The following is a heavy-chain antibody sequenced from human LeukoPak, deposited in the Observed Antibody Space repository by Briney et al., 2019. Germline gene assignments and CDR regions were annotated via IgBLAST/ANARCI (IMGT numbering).Heavy chain of an antibody. D-gene: IGHD1-26*01. CDR1: GFTFSRYW. Sequence: GGSLRLSCAASGFTFSRYWMQWVRQAPGKGLVWVSRINSDGSSTSYADSVKGRFTISRDNAKNTLYLQMNSLRAEDTAVYYCASLSGSYYVGYWGQGTLVTVSS. CDR3: ASLSGSYYVGY. J-gene: IGHJ4*02. CDR2: INSDGSST. V-gene: IGHV3-74*01.